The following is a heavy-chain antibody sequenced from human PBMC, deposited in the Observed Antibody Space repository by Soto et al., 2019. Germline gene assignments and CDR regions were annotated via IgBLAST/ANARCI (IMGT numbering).Heavy chain of an antibody. V-gene: IGHV4-59*08. CDR1: GGSICGYY. D-gene: IGHD6-19*01. CDR3: ATHVNLPLAGTGLDS. Sequence: PSELLSRKCSVSGGSICGYYWSWLRQPPGKGLEWIGYIYNIGSTNYNHSLRSRVTMSINTSQEQFALKVSSVAATDTAVYSCATHVNLPLAGTGLDSWGRGTLVTVSS. J-gene: IGHJ4*02. CDR2: IYNIGST.